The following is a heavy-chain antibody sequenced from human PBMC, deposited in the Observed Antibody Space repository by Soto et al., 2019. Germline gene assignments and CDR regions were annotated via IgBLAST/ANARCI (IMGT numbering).Heavy chain of an antibody. CDR2: INTSGGST. D-gene: IGHD3-3*02. Sequence: QVQLVQSGAEVKKPGASVKGSCKASGYTFTSYYMHWARQAPGYGLEWMGIINTSGGSTSYAQKFQGRVTMTRDTSTSTVYMDLSSLRSEDTAVYYCERVHFWSGRGGVDYWGQGTLVTVS. CDR3: ERVHFWSGRGGVDY. J-gene: IGHJ4*02. CDR1: GYTFTSYY. V-gene: IGHV1-46*01.